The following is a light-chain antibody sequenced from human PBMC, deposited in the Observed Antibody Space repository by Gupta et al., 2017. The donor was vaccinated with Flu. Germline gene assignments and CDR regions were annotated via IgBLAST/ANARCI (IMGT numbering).Light chain of an antibody. J-gene: IGKJ4*01. CDR2: WAS. V-gene: IGKV4-1*01. Sequence: DVVMTQSPDSLAVSLGERATINCESSQTLLYNSNNKNYLAWYQQKPGQPPRLRIYWASTRESGVPDRFSGSGSGTYFTLTISSLQAEDVAVEDCKQYLETRSTCGGGTKVEIK. CDR3: KQYLETRST. CDR1: QTLLYNSNNKNY.